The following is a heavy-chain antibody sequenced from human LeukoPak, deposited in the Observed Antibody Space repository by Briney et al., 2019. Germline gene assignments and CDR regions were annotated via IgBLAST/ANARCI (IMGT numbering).Heavy chain of an antibody. Sequence: GASVKVSCKTSGYTFTSYDINWVRQATGQGLEWMGWMNPNSGNTGYAQKFQGRVTMTRDMSTSTVYMELSSLRSEDTAVYYCARAYSSGWYPFDYWGQGTLVTVSS. D-gene: IGHD6-19*01. V-gene: IGHV1-8*02. CDR3: ARAYSSGWYPFDY. CDR2: MNPNSGNT. CDR1: GYTFTSYD. J-gene: IGHJ4*02.